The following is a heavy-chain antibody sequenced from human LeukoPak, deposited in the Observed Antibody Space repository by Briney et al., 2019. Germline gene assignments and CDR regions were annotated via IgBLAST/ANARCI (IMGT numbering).Heavy chain of an antibody. CDR2: INPNSGGT. CDR3: ATSLVVVTATDYLYYYYYGMDV. V-gene: IGHV1-2*04. CDR1: GYTFTGYY. Sequence: ASVKVSCKASGYTFTGYYMHWVRQAPGQGLEWMGWINPNSGGTNYAQKFQGWVTMTRDTSISTAYMELSRLRSDDTAVYYCATSLVVVTATDYLYYYYYGMDVWGQGTTVTVSS. J-gene: IGHJ6*02. D-gene: IGHD2-21*02.